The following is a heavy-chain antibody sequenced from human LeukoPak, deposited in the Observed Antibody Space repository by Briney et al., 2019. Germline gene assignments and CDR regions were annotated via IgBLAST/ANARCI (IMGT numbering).Heavy chain of an antibody. J-gene: IGHJ5*02. CDR2: IYHSGST. CDR3: ARVTIGNYWFDP. Sequence: SETLSLTCTVSGYSISSGYYWGWIRQPPGKGLEWIGSIYHSGSTYYSPSLKSLVTISVDTSKNQFSLKLSSVTAADTAVYYCARVTIGNYWFDPWGQGTLVTVSS. V-gene: IGHV4-38-2*02. D-gene: IGHD3-3*01. CDR1: GYSISSGYY.